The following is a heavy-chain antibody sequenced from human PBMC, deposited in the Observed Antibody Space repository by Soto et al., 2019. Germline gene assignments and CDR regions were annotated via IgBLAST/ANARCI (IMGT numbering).Heavy chain of an antibody. J-gene: IGHJ4*02. D-gene: IGHD5-18*01. CDR1: GFTFSTYA. Sequence: EVQLLESGGRLVQPGGSLTLSCAASGFTFSTYAMAWVRQAPGKGLEWVSGVSASGLNTDYADPVKRRFYISRDNSKNTLSLHMTRLRAEDTALYYCANDRPRRTSGYVFEYWGQGTPVTVSS. CDR3: ANDRPRRTSGYVFEY. V-gene: IGHV3-23*01. CDR2: VSASGLNT.